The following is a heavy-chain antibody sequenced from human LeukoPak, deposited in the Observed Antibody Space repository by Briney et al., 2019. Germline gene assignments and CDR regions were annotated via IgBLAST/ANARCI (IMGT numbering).Heavy chain of an antibody. CDR3: ARPGTTYYDFWSGYSSAFDI. CDR2: ISSSSSTI. V-gene: IGHV3-48*01. CDR1: GFTFGSYS. J-gene: IGHJ3*02. D-gene: IGHD3-3*01. Sequence: HPGGSLRLSCAASGFTFGSYSMNWVRQAPGKGREWVSYISSSSSTISYADPVKGRFTISRDNAKNSLYLQMNSLRAEDTAVYYCARPGTTYYDFWSGYSSAFDIWGQGTMVTVSS.